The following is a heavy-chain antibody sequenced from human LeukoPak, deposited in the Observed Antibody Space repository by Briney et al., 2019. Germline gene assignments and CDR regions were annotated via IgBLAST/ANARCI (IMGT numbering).Heavy chain of an antibody. J-gene: IGHJ4*02. V-gene: IGHV3-48*01. CDR3: AREGSDFWSGYSKGYFDY. D-gene: IGHD3-3*01. CDR1: GFTFSSDN. CDR2: IGSSVSTR. Sequence: GGSLRLSCAVSGFTFSSDNMNWLRRAPGKGLVWVSYIGSSVSTRYYADSVKGRFTISRDNGKHSLYLQMNSLRAEDTAVYYCAREGSDFWSGYSKGYFDYWGQGTLVTVSS.